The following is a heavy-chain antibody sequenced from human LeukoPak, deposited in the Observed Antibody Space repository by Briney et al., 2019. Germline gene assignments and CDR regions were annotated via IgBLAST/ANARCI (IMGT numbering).Heavy chain of an antibody. D-gene: IGHD2-15*01. J-gene: IGHJ4*02. CDR3: ARDFSGYCSGGTCYFGY. Sequence: PGGSLRLSCTASGFTVSSNYMSWVRQAPGKGLEWVSTLYSGGSAYYADSVKGRFIVSRDDSKNTLCLQMNSLRDEDTAVYYCARDFSGYCSGGTCYFGYWGQGTLVTVSS. CDR1: GFTVSSNY. CDR2: LYSGGSA. V-gene: IGHV3-66*01.